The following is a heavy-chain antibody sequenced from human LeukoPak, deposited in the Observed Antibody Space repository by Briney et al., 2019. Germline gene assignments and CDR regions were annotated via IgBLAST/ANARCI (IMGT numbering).Heavy chain of an antibody. CDR2: IKNDGAVK. J-gene: IGHJ4*02. Sequence: PGGSLRLSCAASGFTFSSYWMTWVRQAPGKGLEWVANIKNDGAVKNYVDSVKGRFTISRDNAKNSLHLQMNSLRAEDTAVYYCAKDSYSKGDFWGQGVLVTVSS. CDR3: AKDSYSKGDF. D-gene: IGHD6-13*01. V-gene: IGHV3-7*01. CDR1: GFTFSSYW.